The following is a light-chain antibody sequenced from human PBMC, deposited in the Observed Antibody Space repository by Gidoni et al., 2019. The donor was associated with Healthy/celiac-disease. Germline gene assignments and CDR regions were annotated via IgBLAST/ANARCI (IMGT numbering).Light chain of an antibody. CDR3: QQYYSYSMYT. CDR2: AAS. Sequence: AIRMTQSPSSLSASTGDRVTITCRASQGISSYLAWYQQKPGKAPKLLFYAASTLQSGVPSRFSGSGSGTDFTLTISCLQSEDFATYYCQQYYSYSMYTFXXXTKLEIK. J-gene: IGKJ2*01. CDR1: QGISSY. V-gene: IGKV1-8*01.